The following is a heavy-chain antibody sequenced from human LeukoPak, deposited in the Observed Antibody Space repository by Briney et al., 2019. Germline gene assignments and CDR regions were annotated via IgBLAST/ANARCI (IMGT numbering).Heavy chain of an antibody. CDR2: IYSGGST. CDR1: EFSVGSNY. V-gene: IGHV3-66*01. CDR3: ARRTVATSSYYYYYYMDV. D-gene: IGHD5-12*01. J-gene: IGHJ6*03. Sequence: PGGSLRLFCAASEFSVGSNYMTWVRQAPGKGLEWVSLIYSGGSTYYADSVKGRFTISRDNSKNTLYLQMNSLRAEDTAVYYCARRTVATSSYYYYYYMDVWGKGTTVTVSS.